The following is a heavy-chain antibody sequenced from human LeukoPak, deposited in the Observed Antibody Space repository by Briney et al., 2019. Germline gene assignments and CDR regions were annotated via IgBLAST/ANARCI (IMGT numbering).Heavy chain of an antibody. Sequence: SETLSLTCAVYGGSFSCYYWSWIRPPPGKGLEWIGEINHSGSTNYNPSLKSRVTISVDTPKNQFSLKLSFVTAADTAVYYCARHGSGHDYWGQGTLVTVSS. CDR2: INHSGST. CDR1: GGSFSCYY. J-gene: IGHJ4*02. D-gene: IGHD3-10*01. CDR3: ARHGSGHDY. V-gene: IGHV4-34*01.